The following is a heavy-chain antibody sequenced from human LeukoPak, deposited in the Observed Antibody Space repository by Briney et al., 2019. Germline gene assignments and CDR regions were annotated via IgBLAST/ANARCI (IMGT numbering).Heavy chain of an antibody. CDR2: IYYNGNM. Sequence: SETLSLTCSVSGASTIAYYWSWIRQPPGKGLEWIGYIYYNGNMSYNPSLKSRVTISIDTSKNQFSLKLTSVTAADTAVYYCAREAAGQWFDPWGQGTLVTVSS. CDR1: GASTIAYY. V-gene: IGHV4-59*12. J-gene: IGHJ5*02. D-gene: IGHD6-25*01. CDR3: AREAAGQWFDP.